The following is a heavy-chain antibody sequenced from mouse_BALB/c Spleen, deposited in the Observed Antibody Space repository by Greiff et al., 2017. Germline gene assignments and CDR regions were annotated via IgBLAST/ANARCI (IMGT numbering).Heavy chain of an antibody. CDR2: ISSGSSTI. J-gene: IGHJ4*01. CDR1: GFTFSSFG. D-gene: IGHD2-4*01. V-gene: IGHV5-17*02. CDR3: ARGDYDPDAMDY. Sequence: EVQGVESGGGLVQPGGSRKLSCAASGFTFSSFGMHWVRQAPEKGLEWVAYISSGSSTIYYADTVKGRFTISRDNPKNTLFLQMTSLRSEDTAMYYCARGDYDPDAMDYWGQGTSVTVSS.